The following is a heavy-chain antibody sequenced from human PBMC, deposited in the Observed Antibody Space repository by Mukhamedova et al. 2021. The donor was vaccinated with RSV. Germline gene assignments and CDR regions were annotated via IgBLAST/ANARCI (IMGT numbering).Heavy chain of an antibody. CDR3: ARLAEPIIAAKFHLDI. CDR2: IDPSDSYS. Sequence: MGGKGLEWMGRIDPSDSYSNYRPSFQGHVTISTDKSSDTAFLQLSSLKASDTAVYYCARLAEPIIAAKFHLDIWGQGTMVTVS. J-gene: IGHJ3*02. D-gene: IGHD6-6*01. V-gene: IGHV5-10-1*01.